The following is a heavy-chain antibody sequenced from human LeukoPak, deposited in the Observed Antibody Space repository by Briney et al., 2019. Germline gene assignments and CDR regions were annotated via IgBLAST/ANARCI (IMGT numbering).Heavy chain of an antibody. CDR2: ISSSSSYI. CDR3: AKTRITMVRGVSDY. D-gene: IGHD3-10*01. Sequence: GGSLRLSCAASGFTFSSYAMHWVRQAPGKGLEWVSSISSSSSYIYYADSVKGRFTISRDNAKNSLYLQMNSLRAEDTAVYYCAKTRITMVRGVSDYWGQGTLVTVSS. J-gene: IGHJ4*02. V-gene: IGHV3-21*01. CDR1: GFTFSSYA.